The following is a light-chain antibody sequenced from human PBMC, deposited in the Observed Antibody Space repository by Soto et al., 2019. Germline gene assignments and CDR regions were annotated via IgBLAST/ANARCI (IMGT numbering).Light chain of an antibody. Sequence: DIQMTQSPSSVSASVGDRVTITCRASQGINNWLAWYQQKPGKAPELLIYAVSYLQSGVPSRFSGSGSGTDFTLTISSLQPEDFATYFCKQSSAFPLTVGGGTKVDSK. CDR2: AVS. CDR1: QGINNW. V-gene: IGKV1-12*01. J-gene: IGKJ4*01. CDR3: KQSSAFPLT.